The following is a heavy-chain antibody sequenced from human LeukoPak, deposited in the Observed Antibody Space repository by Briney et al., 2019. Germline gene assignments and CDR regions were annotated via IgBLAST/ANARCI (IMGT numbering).Heavy chain of an antibody. CDR3: ASDIEFGGTGAFDI. CDR2: IYYSGST. D-gene: IGHD3-10*01. J-gene: IGHJ3*02. Sequence: SETLSLTCTVSGGSISSYYWSWIRQPPGKGLEWIGYIYYSGSTNYNPSLKSRVTISVDTSKNQFSLKLSSVTAADTAVYYCASDIEFGGTGAFDIWGQGTMVTVSS. V-gene: IGHV4-59*01. CDR1: GGSISSYY.